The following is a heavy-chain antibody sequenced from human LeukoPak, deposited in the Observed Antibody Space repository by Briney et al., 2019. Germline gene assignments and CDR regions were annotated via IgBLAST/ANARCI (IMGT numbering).Heavy chain of an antibody. CDR1: GYTFTSYG. CDR3: ARVRGIGWELLPIYFDY. CDR2: ISAYNGNT. V-gene: IGHV1-18*01. J-gene: IGHJ4*02. D-gene: IGHD1-26*01. Sequence: ASVKVSCKASGYTFTSYGISWVRQAPGQGLEWMGWISAYNGNTNYAQKLQGRVTMTTDTSTSTAYMELRSLRSDDTAVYYCARVRGIGWELLPIYFDYWGQGTLVTVSS.